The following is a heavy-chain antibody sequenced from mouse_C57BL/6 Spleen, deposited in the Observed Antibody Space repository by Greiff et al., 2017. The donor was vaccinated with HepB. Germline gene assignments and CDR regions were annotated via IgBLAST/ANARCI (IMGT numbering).Heavy chain of an antibody. Sequence: QVHVKQSGPELVKPGASVKLSCKASGYTFTSYYINWVKQRPGQGLEWIGWIYPRDGSTKYNEKFKGKATLTVDTSSSTAYMELHRLTSEDSAVYFCARGDYDGYFDYWGQGTTLTVSS. V-gene: IGHV1-85*01. D-gene: IGHD2-4*01. CDR2: IYPRDGST. CDR3: ARGDYDGYFDY. CDR1: GYTFTSYY. J-gene: IGHJ2*01.